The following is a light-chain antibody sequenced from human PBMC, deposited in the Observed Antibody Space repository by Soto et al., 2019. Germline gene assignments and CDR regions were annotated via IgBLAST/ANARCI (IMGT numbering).Light chain of an antibody. CDR1: QSVSSSY. V-gene: IGKV3-20*01. Sequence: EIVLTQSPGTLSLSPGERATLSCRASQSVSSSYLAWYQQKPGQAPRLLIYGASIRATGIPDRFSGSGSGTDFTLTISRLEPEDFAVYYCQQYGSSPPITFGQGTRRRL. CDR2: GAS. J-gene: IGKJ5*01. CDR3: QQYGSSPPIT.